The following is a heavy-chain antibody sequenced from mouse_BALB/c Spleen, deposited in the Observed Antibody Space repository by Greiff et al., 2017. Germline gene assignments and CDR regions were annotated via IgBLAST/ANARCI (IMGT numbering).Heavy chain of an antibody. D-gene: IGHD1-1*01. CDR2: IWAGGST. CDR3: ARVYYGSSWYFDV. Sequence: VMLVESGPGLVAPSQSLSITCTVSGFSLTSYGVHWVRQPPGKGLEWLGVIWAGGSTNYNSALMSRLSISKDNSKSQVFLKMNSLQTDGTAMYYCARVYYGSSWYFDVWGAGTTVTVSS. J-gene: IGHJ1*01. CDR1: GFSLTSYG. V-gene: IGHV2-9*02.